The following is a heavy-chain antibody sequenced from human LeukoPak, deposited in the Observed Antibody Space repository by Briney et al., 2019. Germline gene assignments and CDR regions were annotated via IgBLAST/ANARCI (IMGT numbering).Heavy chain of an antibody. CDR2: INSDGSTT. Sequence: PGGSLRLSCAASGFTFSSYWMHWVRQAPGKGLVWVSRINSDGSTTSYADSVKGRFTISRDNAKNTLYLQMNSLRAEDTAVYYCARDKPQHGPGAFDIWGQGTMVTVSS. V-gene: IGHV3-74*01. D-gene: IGHD2-2*01. CDR1: GFTFSSYW. J-gene: IGHJ3*02. CDR3: ARDKPQHGPGAFDI.